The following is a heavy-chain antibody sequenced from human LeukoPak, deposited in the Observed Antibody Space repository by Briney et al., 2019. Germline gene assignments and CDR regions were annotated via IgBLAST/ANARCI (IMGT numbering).Heavy chain of an antibody. V-gene: IGHV4-34*01. J-gene: IGHJ4*02. D-gene: IGHD3-10*01. Sequence: SETLSLTCAVYGGSFSGYYWSWIRQPPGKGLEWIGEINHSGSTNYNPSLKSRVTISVDTSKNQFSLKLSSVTAADTAVYYCARGRTYGSGSYYNPRYFDYWGQGTLVTVSS. CDR2: INHSGST. CDR3: ARGRTYGSGSYYNPRYFDY. CDR1: GGSFSGYY.